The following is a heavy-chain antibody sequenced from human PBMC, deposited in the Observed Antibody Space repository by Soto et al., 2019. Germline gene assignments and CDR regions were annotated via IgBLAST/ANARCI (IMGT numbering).Heavy chain of an antibody. D-gene: IGHD3-10*01. CDR2: IYYSGST. Sequence: SETLSLTCTVSGGSISSGDYYWSWIRQPPGKGLEWIGYIYYSGSTYYNPSLKSRVTISVDTSKNQFSLKLSSVTAADTAVYCCARGVATMVRGVIRNAYYFDYWGQGTLVTVSS. CDR3: ARGVATMVRGVIRNAYYFDY. J-gene: IGHJ4*02. CDR1: GGSISSGDYY. V-gene: IGHV4-30-4*01.